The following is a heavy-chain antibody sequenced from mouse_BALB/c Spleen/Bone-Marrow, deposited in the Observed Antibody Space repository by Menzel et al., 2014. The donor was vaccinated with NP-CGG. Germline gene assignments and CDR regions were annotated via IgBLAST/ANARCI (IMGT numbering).Heavy chain of an antibody. Sequence: EVQVVGSGGGLVKPGGSLKLSCAASGFTFSSYAMSWVRQSPDKRLEWVAEISSGGSYTYYPDTVTGRFTISRDNAKNTLYLEMSSLRSEDTAMYYCASGDVYFAYWGQGTLVTVSA. V-gene: IGHV5-9-4*01. J-gene: IGHJ3*01. CDR2: ISSGGSYT. CDR3: ASGDVYFAY. CDR1: GFTFSSYA.